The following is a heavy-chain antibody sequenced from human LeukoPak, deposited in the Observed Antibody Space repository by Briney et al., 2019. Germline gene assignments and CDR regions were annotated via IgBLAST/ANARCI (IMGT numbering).Heavy chain of an antibody. Sequence: ETLSLTCTVSDGSISSYYWSWIRQPPGKGLEYVSAISSNGGSTYYANSVKGRFTISRDNSKNTLYLQMGSLRAEDMAVYYCARGGGSGLGYAFDIWGQGTMVTVSS. CDR1: DGSISSYY. CDR3: ARGGGSGLGYAFDI. J-gene: IGHJ3*02. CDR2: ISSNGGST. D-gene: IGHD2-15*01. V-gene: IGHV3-64*01.